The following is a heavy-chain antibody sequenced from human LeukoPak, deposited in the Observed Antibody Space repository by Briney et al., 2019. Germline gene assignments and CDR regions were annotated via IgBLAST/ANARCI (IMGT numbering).Heavy chain of an antibody. V-gene: IGHV4-30-4*01. CDR2: IYYSGST. CDR3: ARDQDCGGDCYSLAFDI. J-gene: IGHJ3*02. D-gene: IGHD2-21*02. Sequence: SQTLSLTCTVSGGSISSGDYYWSWIRQPPGKGLEWIGYIYYSGSTYYNPSLMSRVTISVDTSKNQFSLKLSSVTAADTAVYYCARDQDCGGDCYSLAFDIWGQGTMVTVSS. CDR1: GGSISSGDYY.